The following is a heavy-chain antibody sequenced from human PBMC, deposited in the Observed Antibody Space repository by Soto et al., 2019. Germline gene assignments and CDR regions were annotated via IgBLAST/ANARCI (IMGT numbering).Heavy chain of an antibody. CDR3: ARDGQQQARYALDV. J-gene: IGHJ6*02. V-gene: IGHV3-33*01. Sequence: QVQLVESGGGVVQPGRSLRLSCAASGFTFNHNAMHWVRQAAGKGLEWVAQIWYDGSEKYYTDSVKGRFTISRDNFKNTVFLKMDSLRVEDTDVYYCARDGQQQARYALDVWGQGTTVIVSS. D-gene: IGHD6-13*01. CDR1: GFTFNHNA. CDR2: IWYDGSEK.